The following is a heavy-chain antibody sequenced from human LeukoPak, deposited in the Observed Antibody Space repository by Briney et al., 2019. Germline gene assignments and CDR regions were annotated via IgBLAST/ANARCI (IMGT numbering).Heavy chain of an antibody. CDR2: IYSGGST. CDR1: GFTVSTYY. CDR3: SEGLGYCSSTPRLLPFEH. J-gene: IGHJ4*02. D-gene: IGHD2-15*01. Sequence: GGSLRLSCAASGFTVSTYYMNWVRQAPGKGLECVSVIYSGGSTYYADSVKGRFTVSRDNSKNTLYLQMNSLRAEDTAMYYCSEGLGYCSSTPRLLPFEHWGQGTLVT. V-gene: IGHV3-53*01.